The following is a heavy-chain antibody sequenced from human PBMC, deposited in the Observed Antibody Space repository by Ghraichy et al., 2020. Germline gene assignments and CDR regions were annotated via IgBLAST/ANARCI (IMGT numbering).Heavy chain of an antibody. CDR1: GFTFSNYA. Sequence: GGSLRLSCAASGFTFSNYAMHWVRQTPGKGLEWVAIISYDGSKENYADSVKGRFTISRDKSNNILYLQMNSLRIEDTAVYYCAREKGLLTGIGYYFDYWGLGTLVTVSS. CDR2: ISYDGSKE. J-gene: IGHJ4*02. D-gene: IGHD3-22*01. V-gene: IGHV3-30*04. CDR3: AREKGLLTGIGYYFDY.